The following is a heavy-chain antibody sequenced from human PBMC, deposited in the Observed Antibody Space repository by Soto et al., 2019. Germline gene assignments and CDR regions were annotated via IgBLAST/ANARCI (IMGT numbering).Heavy chain of an antibody. D-gene: IGHD6-13*01. J-gene: IGHJ1*01. CDR3: ARDDGIAAAGAEYFQH. CDR1: GFTFSSYA. Sequence: GGSLRLSCAASGFTFSSYAMHWVRQAPGKGLEWVAVISYDGSNKYYADSVKGRFTISRDNSKNTLYLQMNSLRAEDTAVYYCARDDGIAAAGAEYFQHWGQGTLVTVSS. CDR2: ISYDGSNK. V-gene: IGHV3-30-3*01.